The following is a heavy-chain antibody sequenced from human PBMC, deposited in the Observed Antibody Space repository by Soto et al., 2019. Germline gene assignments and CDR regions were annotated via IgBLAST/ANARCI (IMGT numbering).Heavy chain of an antibody. Sequence: GVSLRLHCAASGFTFSSYGMHWVRQAPGKGLEWVAVIWYDGSNKYYADSVKGRFTISRDNSKNTLYLQMNSLRAEDTAVYYCARDIDTATDTTYFDYWGQGT. V-gene: IGHV3-33*01. J-gene: IGHJ4*02. D-gene: IGHD5-18*01. CDR2: IWYDGSNK. CDR3: ARDIDTATDTTYFDY. CDR1: GFTFSSYG.